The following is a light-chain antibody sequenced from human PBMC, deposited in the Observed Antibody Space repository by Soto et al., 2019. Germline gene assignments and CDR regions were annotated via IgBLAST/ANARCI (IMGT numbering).Light chain of an antibody. J-gene: IGKJ5*01. CDR1: RNVSIY. V-gene: IGKV1-39*01. CDR2: ATS. Sequence: TQSQSSLVSAVAVRLKLTFRASRNVSIYLNWYQHKPGKGPTLLIHATSNLQIGVPSRFSGSGSGTGFTLTISTLDPEDFGTYYSQQSYKRPSFGQGTRLEIK. CDR3: QQSYKRPS.